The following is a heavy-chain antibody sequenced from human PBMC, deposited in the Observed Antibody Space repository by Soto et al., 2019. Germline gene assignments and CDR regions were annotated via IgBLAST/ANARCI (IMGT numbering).Heavy chain of an antibody. CDR3: ARDNLAGVTTIPGGY. CDR2: ISYDGSKK. CDR1: GVPFSSYS. V-gene: IGHV3-30-3*01. D-gene: IGHD5-12*01. Sequence: PGGSLRLSCVASGVPFSSYSMHWVRQAPGKGLEWVAIISYDGSKKYYADSVKGRFTISRDNTNNTLYLQMNSLRTDDTAVYYCARDNLAGVTTIPGGYWGQGTLVTVSS. J-gene: IGHJ4*02.